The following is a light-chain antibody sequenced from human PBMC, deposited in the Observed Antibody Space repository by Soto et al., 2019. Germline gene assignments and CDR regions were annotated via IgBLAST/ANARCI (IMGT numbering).Light chain of an antibody. CDR2: AAS. V-gene: IGKV1-27*01. CDR1: QGISNY. J-gene: IGKJ3*01. CDR3: QKYNSAPIFT. Sequence: DIQMTQSSSSLSASVGDRVTITCRASQGISNYLAWYQQKPGKVPKLLIYAASTLQSGVPSRFSGSGSGTDFTLTISSLQPEDVATYYCQKYNSAPIFTFGPGTKVDIK.